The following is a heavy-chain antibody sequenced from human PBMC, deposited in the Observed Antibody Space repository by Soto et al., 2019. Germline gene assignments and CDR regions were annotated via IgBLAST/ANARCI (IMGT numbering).Heavy chain of an antibody. CDR2: IYPGDSDT. CDR3: ARDLIAGTTSGVAY. Sequence: EVQLVQSGVEVKKPGESLKISCKASGYSFTTYWIGWVRRMPGKALEWMGIIYPGDSDTRYSPSFQGQVTISADKSIGTAYLQWSSLKVSDTAMYYCARDLIAGTTSGVAYWGQGTLVTVSS. J-gene: IGHJ4*02. CDR1: GYSFTTYW. V-gene: IGHV5-51*03. D-gene: IGHD1-7*01.